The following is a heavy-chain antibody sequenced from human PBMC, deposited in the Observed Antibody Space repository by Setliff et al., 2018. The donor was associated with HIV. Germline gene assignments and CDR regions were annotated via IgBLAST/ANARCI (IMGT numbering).Heavy chain of an antibody. Sequence: SETLSLTCDVSGGSISGYYWSWIRQPPGRGLEWVGYMHSSTASNYDPSLKTRVTMSVDTSNNQFSLRLSSVTAADTAVYYCAGGPGTTSIDYWAQGTLVTVSS. V-gene: IGHV4-4*09. D-gene: IGHD1-26*01. CDR1: GGSISGYY. J-gene: IGHJ4*02. CDR3: AGGPGTTSIDY. CDR2: MHSSTAS.